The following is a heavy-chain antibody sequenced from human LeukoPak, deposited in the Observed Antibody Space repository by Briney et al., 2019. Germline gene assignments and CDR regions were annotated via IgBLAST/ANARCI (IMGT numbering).Heavy chain of an antibody. D-gene: IGHD6-19*01. CDR2: ISASGGST. Sequence: GGSLRLSCAASGFTFSDFYMSWIRQAPGKGLVWVSAISASGGSTYYADSVKGRFTISRDNSKNTLYLQMNSLRAEDSAVYYCAKGPQWLVNYFDYWGQGTLVTVSS. J-gene: IGHJ4*02. CDR3: AKGPQWLVNYFDY. CDR1: GFTFSDFY. V-gene: IGHV3-23*01.